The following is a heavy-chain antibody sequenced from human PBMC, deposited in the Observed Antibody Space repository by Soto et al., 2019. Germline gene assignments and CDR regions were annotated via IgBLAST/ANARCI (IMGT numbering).Heavy chain of an antibody. CDR2: IVVGSGNT. J-gene: IGHJ3*02. Sequence: GASVKVSCKASGFTFTSSAMQWVRQARGQRLEWIGWIVVGSGNTNYAQKFQERVTITRDMSTSTAYIELSSLRSEDTAVYYCAAGGHSSVTDAFDIWGQGTMVTVSS. CDR3: AAGGHSSVTDAFDI. CDR1: GFTFTSSA. V-gene: IGHV1-58*02. D-gene: IGHD3-22*01.